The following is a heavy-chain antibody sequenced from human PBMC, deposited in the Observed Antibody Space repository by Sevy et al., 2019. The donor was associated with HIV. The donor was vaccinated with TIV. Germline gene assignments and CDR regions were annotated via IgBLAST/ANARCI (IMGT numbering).Heavy chain of an antibody. Sequence: GGSLRLSCAASGFTFSHYALHWVRQAPGKGLDWLAYIHFYGSDKYYADSVKGRFTISRDNSKNTLYLQMNSLRVEDTAVYFCAKNTAAAGVGGFHYWGQGTLVTVSS. D-gene: IGHD6-13*01. J-gene: IGHJ4*02. CDR2: IHFYGSDK. CDR3: AKNTAAAGVGGFHY. V-gene: IGHV3-30*02. CDR1: GFTFSHYA.